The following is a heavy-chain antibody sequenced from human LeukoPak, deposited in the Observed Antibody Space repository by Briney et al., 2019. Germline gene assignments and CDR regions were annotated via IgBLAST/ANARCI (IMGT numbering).Heavy chain of an antibody. CDR1: GFPFSDYY. J-gene: IGHJ4*02. CDR2: ISGDNGSI. CDR3: VRAYSRGYSDDFDY. V-gene: IGHV3-11*01. Sequence: GGSLRLSCAASGFPFSDYYMSWFRQAPGKGLEWLSYISGDNGSIYYADSVRGRFTISRDNAKNSLYLQVNSPRGEDTAVYYCVRAYSRGYSDDFDYWGQGTLVTVSS. D-gene: IGHD6-25*01.